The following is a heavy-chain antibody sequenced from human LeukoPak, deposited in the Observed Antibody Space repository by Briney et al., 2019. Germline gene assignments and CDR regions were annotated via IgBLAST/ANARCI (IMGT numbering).Heavy chain of an antibody. Sequence: GGSLRLSCAASGFTFSSYAMSWVCQAPGKGLEWVSAISGSGGSTYYADSVKGRFTISRDNSKNTLYLQMNSLRAEDTAVYYCAKAPYSSGWYYFDYWGQGTLVTVSS. D-gene: IGHD6-19*01. CDR3: AKAPYSSGWYYFDY. CDR2: ISGSGGST. CDR1: GFTFSSYA. V-gene: IGHV3-23*01. J-gene: IGHJ4*02.